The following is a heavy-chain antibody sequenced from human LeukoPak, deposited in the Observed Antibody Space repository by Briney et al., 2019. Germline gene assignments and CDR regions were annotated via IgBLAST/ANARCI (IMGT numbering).Heavy chain of an antibody. Sequence: GGSLRLSCAASGFTVSTNYMSWVRQAPGKGLEWVSIIYSGGSTYYADSVKGRFTISRDNSENTLYLQVNSLRAEDTALYYCARRGDGGRSFDYWGQGTLVTVSS. V-gene: IGHV3-53*01. CDR1: GFTVSTNY. J-gene: IGHJ4*02. D-gene: IGHD4-23*01. CDR2: IYSGGST. CDR3: ARRGDGGRSFDY.